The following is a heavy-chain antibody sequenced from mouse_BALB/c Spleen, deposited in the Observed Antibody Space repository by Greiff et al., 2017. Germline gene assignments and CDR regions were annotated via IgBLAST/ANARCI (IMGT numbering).Heavy chain of an antibody. CDR2: INSNGGST. D-gene: IGHD1-1*01. Sequence: EVQLVESGGGLVQPGGSLKLSCAASGFTFSSYGMSWVRQTPDKRLELVATINSNGGSTYYPDSVKGRCTISRDNAKNTLYLQMSSLKSEDTAMYDCARETVYYYGYLDYWGQGTTLTVSS. CDR3: ARETVYYYGYLDY. J-gene: IGHJ2*01. V-gene: IGHV5-6-3*01. CDR1: GFTFSSYG.